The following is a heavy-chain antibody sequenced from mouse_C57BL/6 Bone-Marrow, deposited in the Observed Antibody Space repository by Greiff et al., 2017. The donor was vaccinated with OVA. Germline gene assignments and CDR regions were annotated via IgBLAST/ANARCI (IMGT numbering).Heavy chain of an antibody. V-gene: IGHV3-6*01. J-gene: IGHJ1*03. CDR2: ISYDGSN. CDR3: ARGGLGYFDV. D-gene: IGHD2-13*01. CDR1: GYSITSGYY. Sequence: EVQLQQSGPGLVKPSQSLSLTCSVTGYSITSGYYWNWIRQFPGNKLEWMGYISYDGSNNYNPSLKNRISITRDTSKNQFFLKLNSVTTEDTATYYCARGGLGYFDVWGTGTTVTVSS.